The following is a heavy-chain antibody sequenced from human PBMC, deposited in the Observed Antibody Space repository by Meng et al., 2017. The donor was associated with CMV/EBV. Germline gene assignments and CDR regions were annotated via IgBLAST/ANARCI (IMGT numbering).Heavy chain of an antibody. Sequence: SAMVFCKASGGTFSSYAIIWLRQAPGQGLEWMGGIITIFGTANYAQKFQGRVTITTDESTSTAYMELSSLRSEDTAVYYCASSRITIFGVVIPRRYYGMDVWGQGTTVTVSS. D-gene: IGHD3-3*01. V-gene: IGHV1-69*05. CDR1: GGTFSSYA. CDR2: IITIFGTA. CDR3: ASSRITIFGVVIPRRYYGMDV. J-gene: IGHJ6*02.